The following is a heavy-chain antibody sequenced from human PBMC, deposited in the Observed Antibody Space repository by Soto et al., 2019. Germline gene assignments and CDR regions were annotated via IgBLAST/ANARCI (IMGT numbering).Heavy chain of an antibody. CDR2: IIPIFGTA. D-gene: IGHD3-10*01. J-gene: IGHJ4*02. CDR1: GGTFSSYA. Sequence: GSSVKVSCKASGGTFSSYAISWVRQAPGQGLEWIGGIIPIFGTANYAQKFQGRVTITADKSTSTAYIELSSLRSEDTAVYYCARRFVRRVSGSYYNVPKYFDYWGQGTLVTVSS. CDR3: ARRFVRRVSGSYYNVPKYFDY. V-gene: IGHV1-69*06.